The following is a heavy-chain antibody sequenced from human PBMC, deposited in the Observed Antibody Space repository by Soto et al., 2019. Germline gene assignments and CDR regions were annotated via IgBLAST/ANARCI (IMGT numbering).Heavy chain of an antibody. CDR2: FDPEDGET. Sequence: ASVKVSCKVSGYTLTELSMHWVRQAPGKGLEWMGGFDPEDGETIYAQKFQGRVTMTEDTSTDTAYMELSSLRSEDTAVYYCAPSIAVAGPLYFQHWGQGTLVTVSS. CDR1: GYTLTELS. D-gene: IGHD6-19*01. V-gene: IGHV1-24*01. J-gene: IGHJ1*01. CDR3: APSIAVAGPLYFQH.